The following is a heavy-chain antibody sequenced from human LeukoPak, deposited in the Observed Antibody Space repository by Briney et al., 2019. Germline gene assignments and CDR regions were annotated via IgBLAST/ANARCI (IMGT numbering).Heavy chain of an antibody. Sequence: GGSLRLSCAASGFTFSSYAMSWVRQAPGKGLEWVSAISGSGGSTYYADSVKGRFTISRDNSKNTLYLQMNSQRAEDTAVYYCAKVWDYSSAPGNYWGQGTLVTVSS. CDR2: ISGSGGST. D-gene: IGHD3-22*01. V-gene: IGHV3-23*01. CDR1: GFTFSSYA. CDR3: AKVWDYSSAPGNY. J-gene: IGHJ4*02.